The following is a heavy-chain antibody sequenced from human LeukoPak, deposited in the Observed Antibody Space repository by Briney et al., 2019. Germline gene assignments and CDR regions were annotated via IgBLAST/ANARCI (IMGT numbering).Heavy chain of an antibody. CDR2: IYSGGST. J-gene: IGHJ6*03. CDR3: ARETPGYYYYYMDV. Sequence: GGSLRLSCAASGFTVSSNYMSWVRQAAGKGLEWVSVIYSGGSTYYADSVKGRFTISRDNSKNTLYLQMNSLRAEDTAVYYCARETPGYYYYYMDVWGKGTTVTVSS. V-gene: IGHV3-66*02. D-gene: IGHD1-1*01. CDR1: GFTVSSNY.